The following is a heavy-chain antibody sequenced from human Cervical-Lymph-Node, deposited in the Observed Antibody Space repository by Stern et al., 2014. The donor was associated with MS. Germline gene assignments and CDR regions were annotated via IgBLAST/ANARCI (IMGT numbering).Heavy chain of an antibody. J-gene: IGHJ4*02. Sequence: VQLVESGGGVVQPGRSLRLSCAASGFSFSRYAMHWVRQAPGKGLEWVALIWYDGSNPCYADSVTGRFTISRDNFKTTLYLQMNSLRAEDTAVYYCASAYSSSHYYFDYWGQGTLVTVSS. V-gene: IGHV3-33*01. CDR1: GFSFSRYA. CDR2: IWYDGSNP. D-gene: IGHD6-13*01. CDR3: ASAYSSSHYYFDY.